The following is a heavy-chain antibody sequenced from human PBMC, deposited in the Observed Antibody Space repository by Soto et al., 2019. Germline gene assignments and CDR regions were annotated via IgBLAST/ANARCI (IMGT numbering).Heavy chain of an antibody. D-gene: IGHD2-15*01. CDR1: GYTFTSYY. V-gene: IGHV1-46*01. CDR3: AMRIEDNWFDP. J-gene: IGHJ5*02. CDR2: INPSGGST. Sequence: GASVKVSCKASGYTFTSYYMHWVRQAPGQGLEWMGIINPSGGSTSYAQKFQGRVTMTRDTSTGTVYMELSSLRSEDTAVYYCAMRIEDNWFDPWGQGTLVTVSS.